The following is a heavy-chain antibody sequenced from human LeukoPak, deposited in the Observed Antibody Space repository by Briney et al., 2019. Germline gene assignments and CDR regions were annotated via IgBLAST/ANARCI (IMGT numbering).Heavy chain of an antibody. Sequence: GGSLRLSCAASGFTFSSYSMSWVRQAPGKGLEWVSSISSSSSYIYYADSVKGRFTISRDNAKNSLYLQMNSLRAEDTAVYYCARDRSDRLAVAGTSAFDYWAREPWSPSPQ. CDR3: ARDRSDRLAVAGTSAFDY. V-gene: IGHV3-21*01. CDR2: ISSSSSYI. CDR1: GFTFSSYS. D-gene: IGHD6-19*01. J-gene: IGHJ4*02.